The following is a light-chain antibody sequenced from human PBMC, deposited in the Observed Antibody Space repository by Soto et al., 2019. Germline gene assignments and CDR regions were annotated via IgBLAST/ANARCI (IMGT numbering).Light chain of an antibody. V-gene: IGKV1-33*01. Sequence: DIQMTQSPSSLSASVGDRVTITCQASQDISNHLNWYQQKPGKAPKLMIYDASNLETGVPSRFSGSGSGTDFTVTISSLKTEDFATYSCQQYYNLPITFGQGTRLEIK. CDR2: DAS. CDR1: QDISNH. CDR3: QQYYNLPIT. J-gene: IGKJ5*01.